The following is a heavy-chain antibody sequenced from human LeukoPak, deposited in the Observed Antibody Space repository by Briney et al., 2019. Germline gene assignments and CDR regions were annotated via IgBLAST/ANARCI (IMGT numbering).Heavy chain of an antibody. Sequence: VGSLRLSSAASGFAFSTYAMTWVPQAPEKGLQWVSTISTSGRATYYADSVEGRFTISRDNSKNTLYLQMNSLRADDTAVYYCAKARGSSVYEQFDYWGQGTQVTVSP. D-gene: IGHD5/OR15-5a*01. CDR1: GFAFSTYA. V-gene: IGHV3-23*01. J-gene: IGHJ4*02. CDR2: ISTSGRAT. CDR3: AKARGSSVYEQFDY.